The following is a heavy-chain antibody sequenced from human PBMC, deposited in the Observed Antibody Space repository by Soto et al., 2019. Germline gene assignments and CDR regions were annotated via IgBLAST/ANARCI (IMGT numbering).Heavy chain of an antibody. V-gene: IGHV3-23*01. J-gene: IGHJ3*01. CDR1: VFNFNFYA. Sequence: GSLSLSCSDSVFNFNFYAMAWVRQAPGKGLEWVSSISINGRTIYADSVKGRLTISRDNSKNMVFLQMDTLRAEDTDLYYCTKAGGWYYYDSSGPPDASHVWGQGTMVIVPS. CDR2: ISINGRT. D-gene: IGHD3-22*01. CDR3: TKAGGWYYYDSSGPPDASHV.